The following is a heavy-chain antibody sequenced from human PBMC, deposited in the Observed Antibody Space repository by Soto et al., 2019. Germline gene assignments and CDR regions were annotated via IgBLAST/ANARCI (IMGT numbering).Heavy chain of an antibody. CDR1: GFTFSNAW. CDR3: TTVLPVELRFLEWLPHDAFDI. J-gene: IGHJ3*02. Sequence: EVQLVESGGGLVKPGGSLRLSCAASGFTFSNAWMSWVRQAPGKGLEWVGRIKSKTDGGTTDYAAPVKGRFTISRDDSKNTLYLQMNSLKTEDTAVYYCTTVLPVELRFLEWLPHDAFDIWGQGTMVTVSS. CDR2: IKSKTDGGTT. D-gene: IGHD3-3*01. V-gene: IGHV3-15*01.